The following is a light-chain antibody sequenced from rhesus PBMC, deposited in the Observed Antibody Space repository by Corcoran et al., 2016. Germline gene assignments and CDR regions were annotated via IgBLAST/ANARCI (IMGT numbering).Light chain of an antibody. CDR3: QQYSNWPHS. J-gene: IGKJ2*01. CDR1: QSVSSR. V-gene: IGKV3-17*01. CDR2: DAS. Sequence: EIVLTQSPATLSLSPGERATLSCRASQSVSSRFAWYQQKPGPAPRLLINDASSRDTGIPDRFSGSGSGTDFTLTISSLEPEDVGVYYCQQYSNWPHSFGQGTKVEIK.